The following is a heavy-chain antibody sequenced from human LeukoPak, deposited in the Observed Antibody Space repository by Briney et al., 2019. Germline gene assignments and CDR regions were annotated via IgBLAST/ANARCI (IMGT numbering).Heavy chain of an antibody. Sequence: TGGSLRLSCAASGFTFSSYGMHWVRQAPGKGLEWVAFIRYDGTNKYYADSVKGRFTISRDNSKNTLYLQMNSLRAEDTAVYYCAKDAHYYGSGSYFDYWGQGTLVTVSS. V-gene: IGHV3-30*02. CDR3: AKDAHYYGSGSYFDY. D-gene: IGHD3-10*01. J-gene: IGHJ4*02. CDR2: IRYDGTNK. CDR1: GFTFSSYG.